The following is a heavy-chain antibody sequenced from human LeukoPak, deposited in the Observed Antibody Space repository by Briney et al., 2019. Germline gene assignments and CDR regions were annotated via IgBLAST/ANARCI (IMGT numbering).Heavy chain of an antibody. Sequence: SETLSLTCTVSGGSISSYYWSWIRQPPGKGLEWIGYIYYSGSTNYNPSLKSRVTISVDTSKNQFSLKLSSVTAADTAVYYCARQVGATGLFDYWGQGALVTVSS. CDR3: ARQVGATGLFDY. V-gene: IGHV4-59*08. J-gene: IGHJ4*02. CDR1: GGSISSYY. D-gene: IGHD1-26*01. CDR2: IYYSGST.